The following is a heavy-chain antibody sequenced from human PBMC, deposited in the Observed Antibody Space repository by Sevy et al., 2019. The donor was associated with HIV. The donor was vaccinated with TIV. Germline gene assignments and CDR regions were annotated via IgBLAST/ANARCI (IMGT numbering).Heavy chain of an antibody. CDR2: ISGGGGST. CDR3: AKATFWTNYYPLSGLDY. V-gene: IGHV3-23*01. D-gene: IGHD3-3*01. J-gene: IGHJ4*02. CDR1: GFTFSNHD. Sequence: GGSLRLSCAASGFTFSNHDMSWVRQAPGKGLEWVSGISGGGGSTYYADSVKGRFTTSRDNSKNTLYLQMNSLRAEDTAVYYCAKATFWTNYYPLSGLDYWGQGDLVTVSS.